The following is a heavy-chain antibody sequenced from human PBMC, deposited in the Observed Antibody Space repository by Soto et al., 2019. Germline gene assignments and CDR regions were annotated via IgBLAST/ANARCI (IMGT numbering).Heavy chain of an antibody. CDR2: ISYDGSNK. V-gene: IGHV3-30*14. Sequence: QVQLVESGGGVVQPGRSLRLSCAASGFTVSSYAMHWVRQAPGKGLEWVAVISYDGSNKYYADSVNGRFTISRDNSKNTLYLQRNSLRAEDTAVNYCARDPGSSSLYGYFQHWGQGTLVTVSS. D-gene: IGHD6-13*01. CDR3: ARDPGSSSLYGYFQH. J-gene: IGHJ1*01. CDR1: GFTVSSYA.